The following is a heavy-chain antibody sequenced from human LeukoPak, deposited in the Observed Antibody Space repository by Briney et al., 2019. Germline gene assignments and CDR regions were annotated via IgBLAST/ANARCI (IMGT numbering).Heavy chain of an antibody. V-gene: IGHV4-31*03. CDR3: AREYATSGYY. CDR2: IYYSGST. D-gene: IGHD3-22*01. J-gene: IGHJ4*02. Sequence: SETLSLTCTVSGGSISSGGYYWSWIRQHPGKGLEWIGYIYYSGSTYFNPSLKSRVTISVDTSKNQFSLKLSSVTAADTAVYYCAREYATSGYYWGQGTLVTVSS. CDR1: GGSISSGGYY.